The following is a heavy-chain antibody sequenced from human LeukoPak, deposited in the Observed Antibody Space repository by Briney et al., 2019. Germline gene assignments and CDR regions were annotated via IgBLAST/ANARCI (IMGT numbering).Heavy chain of an antibody. D-gene: IGHD2-21*01. CDR3: ARAPSTELRPNPDY. CDR1: GFTFSSYS. V-gene: IGHV3-21*01. J-gene: IGHJ4*02. CDR2: ISSSSSYI. Sequence: PGGSLRLSCAASGFTFSSYSMNWVRQAPGKGLEWVSSISSSSSYIYYADSVKGRFTISRDNAKNSLYLQMNSLRAEDTAVYYCARAPSTELRPNPDYWGQGTLVTVSS.